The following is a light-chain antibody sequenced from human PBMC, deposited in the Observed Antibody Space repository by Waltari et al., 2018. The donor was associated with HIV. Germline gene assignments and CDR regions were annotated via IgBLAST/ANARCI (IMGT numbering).Light chain of an antibody. CDR2: MAS. CDR3: QQYNSDST. CDR1: QSINSW. J-gene: IGKJ1*01. Sequence: DIQMTQSPSTLSASVGDRVTITCRASQSINSWLAWYQQKPGKAPKLLIYMASSLESGVQSRFSGSGSGTEFTLTISSLQPDDFATYYCQQYNSDSTFGQGTKVEIK. V-gene: IGKV1-5*03.